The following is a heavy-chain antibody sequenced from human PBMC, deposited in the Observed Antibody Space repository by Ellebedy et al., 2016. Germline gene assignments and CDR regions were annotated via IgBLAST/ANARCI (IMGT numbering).Heavy chain of an antibody. Sequence: SETLSLXCAVYGGSFSGYYWSWIRQPPGKGLEWIGEINHSGSTNYNPSLKSRVTISVDTSKNQFSLKLSSVTAADTAVYYCAREISSGYSLYFDHWGQGTLVTVAS. V-gene: IGHV4-34*01. CDR3: AREISSGYSLYFDH. D-gene: IGHD3-22*01. CDR1: GGSFSGYY. CDR2: INHSGST. J-gene: IGHJ4*02.